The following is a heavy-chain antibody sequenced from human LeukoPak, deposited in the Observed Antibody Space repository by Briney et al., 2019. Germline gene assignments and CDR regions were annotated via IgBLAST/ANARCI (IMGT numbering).Heavy chain of an antibody. V-gene: IGHV4-59*08. J-gene: IGHJ5*02. CDR1: GGSISSYY. CDR3: AKSLYCGGDCS. CDR2: IYYSGST. Sequence: SETLSLTCTVSGGSISSYYWSWIRQPPGKGLEWIGYIYYSGSTNYNPSLKSRVTISVDTSKNQFSLRLTSVTAADTAVYYCAKSLYCGGDCSWGQGTLVTVSS. D-gene: IGHD2-21*02.